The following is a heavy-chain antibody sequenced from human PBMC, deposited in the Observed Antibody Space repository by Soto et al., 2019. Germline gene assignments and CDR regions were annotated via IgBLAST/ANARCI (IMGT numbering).Heavy chain of an antibody. D-gene: IGHD5-12*01. CDR2: IYYSGST. CDR1: GGSISSGGYY. V-gene: IGHV4-31*03. J-gene: IGHJ4*02. Sequence: SETLSLTCTVSGGSISSGGYYWSWIRQHPGKGLEWIGYIYYSGSTYYNPSLKSRVTISVDTSKNQFSLKLSSVTAADTAVYYCATASRDAYNYRFDYWGQGTLVTVSS. CDR3: ATASRDAYNYRFDY.